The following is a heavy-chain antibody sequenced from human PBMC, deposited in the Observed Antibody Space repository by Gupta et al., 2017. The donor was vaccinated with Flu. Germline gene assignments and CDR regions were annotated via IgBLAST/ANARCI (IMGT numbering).Heavy chain of an antibody. CDR2: IYASGST. Sequence: QVQLQESGPGLVKPSQTLSLTCTVSGGSSSSGSYYWSWIRQPAGKGLEWIGRIYASGSTNYNPSLKSRVTISVDTSKNQFSLKLSSVTAADTAVYYCARDRIADDYGDSKPAAWGQGTLVTVSS. CDR3: ARDRIADDYGDSKPAA. J-gene: IGHJ5*02. D-gene: IGHD4-17*01. V-gene: IGHV4-61*02. CDR1: GGSSSSGSYY.